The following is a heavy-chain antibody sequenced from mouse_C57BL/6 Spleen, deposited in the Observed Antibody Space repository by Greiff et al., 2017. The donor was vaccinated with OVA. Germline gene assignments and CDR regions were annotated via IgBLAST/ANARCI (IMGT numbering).Heavy chain of an antibody. V-gene: IGHV1-69*01. J-gene: IGHJ4*01. CDR1: GYTFTSYW. CDR3: ARRYYGNSYAMDY. Sequence: VQLQQPGAELVMPGASVKLSCKASGYTFTSYWMHWVKQRPGQGLEWIGEIDPSDSYTNYNQKFKGKSTLTVDKSSSTAYMQLSSLTSEDSAVYYCARRYYGNSYAMDYWGQGTSVTVSS. CDR2: IDPSDSYT. D-gene: IGHD2-1*01.